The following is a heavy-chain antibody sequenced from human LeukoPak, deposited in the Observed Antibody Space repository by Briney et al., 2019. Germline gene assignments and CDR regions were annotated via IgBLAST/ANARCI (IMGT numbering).Heavy chain of an antibody. Sequence: GGSLRLSCAASGFTFSNFAMHWVRQAPGKGLEWVAVISYDGSIKYYADSVKGRFTISRDNSKNTLYLQMNSLRAEDTAVYYCARDLVGGWDDSSGYYYGYFDYWGQGTLVTVSS. CDR3: ARDLVGGWDDSSGYYYGYFDY. V-gene: IGHV3-30*04. D-gene: IGHD3-22*01. CDR2: ISYDGSIK. CDR1: GFTFSNFA. J-gene: IGHJ4*02.